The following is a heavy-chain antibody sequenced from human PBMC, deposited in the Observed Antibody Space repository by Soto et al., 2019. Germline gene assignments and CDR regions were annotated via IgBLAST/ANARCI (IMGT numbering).Heavy chain of an antibody. CDR3: TRLGDSSSSDERLHYYYMDV. V-gene: IGHV3-73*01. CDR2: IRSKANSYAT. D-gene: IGHD6-6*01. CDR1: GFTFSGSA. Sequence: GGSLRLSCAASGFTFSGSAMHWVRQASGKGLEWVGRIRSKANSYATAYAASVKGRFTISRDDSKNTAYLQMNSLKTEDTAVYYCTRLGDSSSSDERLHYYYMDVWGKGTTVTVSS. J-gene: IGHJ6*03.